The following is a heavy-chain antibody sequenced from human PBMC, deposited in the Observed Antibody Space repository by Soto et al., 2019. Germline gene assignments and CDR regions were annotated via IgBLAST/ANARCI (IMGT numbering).Heavy chain of an antibody. Sequence: PSETLSLTCTVYGGSINSYYWNWIRQPPGKGLEWIGYIYHSGSTHYNPSLKSRVTMSVDTSKNQFSLKLTSVTAADTAVYYCARGYNSGWSDWFDPWGQGTLVTVSS. J-gene: IGHJ5*02. CDR1: GGSINSYY. CDR2: IYHSGST. D-gene: IGHD6-19*01. CDR3: ARGYNSGWSDWFDP. V-gene: IGHV4-59*01.